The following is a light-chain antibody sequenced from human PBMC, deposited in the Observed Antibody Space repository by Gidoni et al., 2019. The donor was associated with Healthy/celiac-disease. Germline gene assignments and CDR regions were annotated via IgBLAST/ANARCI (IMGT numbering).Light chain of an antibody. V-gene: IGKV3-20*01. J-gene: IGKJ4*01. CDR1: QSVSSSY. CDR3: QQYGSSPLT. CDR2: GAS. Sequence: EIVLTQSPGTLSLSPVERATLSCRASQSVSSSYLAWYQQKPGQAPRLLIYGASSRATGIPERFSGSGSGTDFTLTISRLEPEDFAVYYCQQYGSSPLTFGGGTKVEIK.